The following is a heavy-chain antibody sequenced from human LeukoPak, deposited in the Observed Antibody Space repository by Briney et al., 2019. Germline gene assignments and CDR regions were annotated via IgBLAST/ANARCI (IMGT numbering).Heavy chain of an antibody. D-gene: IGHD2-21*01. Sequence: SETLSLTRIVSGGSLLSSSYYWGWIRQPPGKGLEWIGSIYYSGITYYNPSLKSRVTISVDTSKSQFSLKLSSVTAADTAVYYCARVGIVPNWFDPWGQGTLVTVSS. J-gene: IGHJ5*02. CDR2: IYYSGIT. CDR1: GGSLLSSSYY. V-gene: IGHV4-39*01. CDR3: ARVGIVPNWFDP.